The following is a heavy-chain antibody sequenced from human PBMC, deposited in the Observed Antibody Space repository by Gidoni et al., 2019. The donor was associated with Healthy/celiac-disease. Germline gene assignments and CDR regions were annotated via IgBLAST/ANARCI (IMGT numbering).Heavy chain of an antibody. CDR2: IYPGDSDT. V-gene: IGHV5-51*01. Sequence: EVQLVQSGAEVKKPGESLKISCKGSGYSFTSYWIGWVRQMPGKGLEWMGIIYPGDSDTRYSPSFQGQVTISADKSISTAYLQWSSLKASDTAMYYCARHDSSSYFRYYYGMDVWGQGTTVTVSS. CDR3: ARHDSSSYFRYYYGMDV. J-gene: IGHJ6*02. CDR1: GYSFTSYW. D-gene: IGHD6-13*01.